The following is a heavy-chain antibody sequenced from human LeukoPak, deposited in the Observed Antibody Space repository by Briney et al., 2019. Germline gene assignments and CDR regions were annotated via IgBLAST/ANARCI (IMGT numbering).Heavy chain of an antibody. CDR2: IDWEDNI. V-gene: IGHV2-70*04. CDR1: GFSLSTRGMR. D-gene: IGHD6-19*01. Sequence: SGPTLVNPTQTLTLTCTFSGFSLSTRGMRVSWIRQPPGKALEWLSLIDWEDNIFYSSSLRARLTISKDTSNNQAALTLTNVDPADTATYYCARTSHTGVWYDLDSWGQGTLVTVSS. CDR3: ARTSHTGVWYDLDS. J-gene: IGHJ4*02.